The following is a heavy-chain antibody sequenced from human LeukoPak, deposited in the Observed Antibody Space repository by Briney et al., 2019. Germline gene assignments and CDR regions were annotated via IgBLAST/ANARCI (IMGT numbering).Heavy chain of an antibody. CDR2: ISAYNGNT. J-gene: IGHJ6*02. V-gene: IGHV1-18*01. Sequence: ASVKVSCKASGFTFTSSAVQWVRQAPGQGLEWMGWISAYNGNTNYAQKLQGRVTMTTDTSTSTAYMGLRSLRSDDTAVYYCARDSLGPYYDFWSGTDYYYYGMDVWGQGTTVTVSS. CDR3: ARDSLGPYYDFWSGTDYYYYGMDV. D-gene: IGHD3-3*01. CDR1: GFTFTSSA.